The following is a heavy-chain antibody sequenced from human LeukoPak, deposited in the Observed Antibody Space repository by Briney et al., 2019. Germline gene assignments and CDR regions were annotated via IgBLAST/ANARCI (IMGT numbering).Heavy chain of an antibody. Sequence: PGGSLRLSCAASGFTFSSYAMHWVRQAPGKGLEWLAVKSYDGGHKYYADSVKGRITISRDNSKNTLYLQMNSLRAEDTVVYYCVKETGSTVGSTDFDFWGQGTLVTVSS. CDR3: VKETGSTVGSTDFDF. CDR2: KSYDGGHK. V-gene: IGHV3-30-3*01. CDR1: GFTFSSYA. D-gene: IGHD4-17*01. J-gene: IGHJ4*02.